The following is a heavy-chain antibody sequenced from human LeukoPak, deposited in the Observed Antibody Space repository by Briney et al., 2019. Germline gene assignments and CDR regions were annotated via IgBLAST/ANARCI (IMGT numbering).Heavy chain of an antibody. Sequence: TWGSLSLSCAASGFTFNSLCRSWVRQAPGKGLEWVANINEGGRADYYADPVKGRFTTSRDNAKNSLHLQMNNLGAEDTAVYLYPRDSEHSRDYWGQGTLVTVSS. V-gene: IGHV3-7*01. CDR1: GFTFNSLC. CDR2: INEGGRAD. CDR3: PRDSEHSRDY. D-gene: IGHD3-22*01. J-gene: IGHJ4*02.